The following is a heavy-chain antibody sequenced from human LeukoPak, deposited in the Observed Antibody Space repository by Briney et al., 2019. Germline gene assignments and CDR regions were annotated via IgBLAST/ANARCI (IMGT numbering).Heavy chain of an antibody. D-gene: IGHD1-14*01. J-gene: IGHJ4*02. CDR3: AKYRSPDDY. Sequence: GGSLRLSCAASGFIFSAYIMDWVRQAPGKGLEWVSAISGSGGSTYYADSVKGRFTISRDNSKNTLYLQMNSLRAEDTTVYYCAKYRSPDDYWGQGTLVTVSS. CDR1: GFIFSAYI. CDR2: ISGSGGST. V-gene: IGHV3-23*01.